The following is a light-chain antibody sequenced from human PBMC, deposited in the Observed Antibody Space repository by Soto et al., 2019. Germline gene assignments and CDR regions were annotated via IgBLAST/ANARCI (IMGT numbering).Light chain of an antibody. V-gene: IGKV2D-30*01. CDR1: QSLLYSDGNIY. CDR3: MQGTPWPIT. J-gene: IGKJ5*01. CDR2: QVS. Sequence: DVVMTQSPLSLPVTLGQPASISCRSSQSLLYSDGNIYVNWFQQRPGHSPRHLMYQVSIWDAGVPDRFNGSGAANDLTLKIIRVEAGDDEDYCCMQGTPWPITFDQGTRLQIK.